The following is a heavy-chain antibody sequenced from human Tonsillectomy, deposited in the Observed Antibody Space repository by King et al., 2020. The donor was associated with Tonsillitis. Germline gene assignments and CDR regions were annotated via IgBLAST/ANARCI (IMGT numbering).Heavy chain of an antibody. J-gene: IGHJ5*02. D-gene: IGHD6-19*01. Sequence: DVQLVESGAEVKKPGESLRISCKGSGYSFTSYWISWVRQMPGKGLEWMGRIDPSDSYTKYSPSFQGHVTISADKSISTAYLQWSSLKASDTAMYYCATSSGWKDRWFDPWGQGTLVTVSS. CDR3: ATSSGWKDRWFDP. CDR2: IDPSDSYT. CDR1: GYSFTSYW. V-gene: IGHV5-10-1*03.